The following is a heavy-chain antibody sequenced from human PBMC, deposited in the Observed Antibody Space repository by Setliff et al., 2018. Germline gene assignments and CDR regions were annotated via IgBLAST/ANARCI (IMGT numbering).Heavy chain of an antibody. D-gene: IGHD3-16*01. CDR1: GGTFSSSG. V-gene: IGHV1-69*13. CDR3: ARELRSPYWHLDS. CDR2: FIPILGAT. Sequence: SVKVSCKSFGGTFSSSGITWVRQAPGQGLQWLGRFIPILGATNYAQNFQGRVTITADESTSTGYMELRSLRSDDTAVYYCARELRSPYWHLDSWGQGTQVTVSS. J-gene: IGHJ5*01.